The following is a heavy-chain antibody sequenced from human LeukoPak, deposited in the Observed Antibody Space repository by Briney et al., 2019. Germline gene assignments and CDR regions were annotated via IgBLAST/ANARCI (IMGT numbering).Heavy chain of an antibody. V-gene: IGHV1-69*04. Sequence: GASVKVSCKASGGTFSSYAISWVRQAPGQGLEWMGRIIPILGIANYAQKFQGRVTITADKSTSTAYMELSSLRSEDTAVYYCARRDYYYDSSGYYEGSYWGQGTLVTVSS. CDR3: ARRDYYYDSSGYYEGSY. CDR2: IIPILGIA. D-gene: IGHD3-22*01. CDR1: GGTFSSYA. J-gene: IGHJ4*02.